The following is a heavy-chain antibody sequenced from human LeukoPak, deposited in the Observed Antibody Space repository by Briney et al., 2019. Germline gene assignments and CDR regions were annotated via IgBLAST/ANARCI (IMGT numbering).Heavy chain of an antibody. CDR3: ARHLYGGYVVDY. V-gene: IGHV4-39*01. J-gene: IGHJ4*02. CDR1: GGSISSSSYY. D-gene: IGHD5-12*01. Sequence: SETLSLTCTVSGGSISSSSYYWGWIRQPPGKGLEWIGRIYYSGSTYYNPSLKSRVTISVDTSKNQFSLKLSSVTAADTAVYYCARHLYGGYVVDYWGQGTLVTVSS. CDR2: IYYSGST.